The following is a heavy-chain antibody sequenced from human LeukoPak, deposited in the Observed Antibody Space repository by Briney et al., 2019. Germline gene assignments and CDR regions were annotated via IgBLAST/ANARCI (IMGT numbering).Heavy chain of an antibody. CDR2: VSPDGRTT. V-gene: IGHV3-64*01. Sequence: PGGSLRLSCAASGFIFDYYSMHWVRQTQGKGLEYVSVVSPDGRTTYYTNSVKGRFTISRDNSKNTIYLQMGSLRDDDTAVYYCAREQPAGSTDYWGQGTLVTVSS. J-gene: IGHJ4*02. CDR1: GFIFDYYS. D-gene: IGHD2-2*01. CDR3: AREQPAGSTDY.